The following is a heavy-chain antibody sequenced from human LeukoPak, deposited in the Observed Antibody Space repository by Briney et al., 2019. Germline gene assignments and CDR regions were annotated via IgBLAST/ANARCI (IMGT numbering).Heavy chain of an antibody. V-gene: IGHV1-18*04. CDR1: GYTFTSYG. CDR3: ARTHAYDILTGYYNRYFDY. J-gene: IGHJ4*02. Sequence: GASVKVSCKASGYTFTSYGISWVRQAPGQGLEWMGWISAYNGNTNYAQKLQSRVTMTTDTSTSTAYMELRSLRSDDTAVYYCARTHAYDILTGYYNRYFDYWGQGTLVTVSS. D-gene: IGHD3-9*01. CDR2: ISAYNGNT.